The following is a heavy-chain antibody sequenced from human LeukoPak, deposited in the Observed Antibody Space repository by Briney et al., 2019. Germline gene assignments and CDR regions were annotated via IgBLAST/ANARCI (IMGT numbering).Heavy chain of an antibody. CDR2: IKQDGSEK. J-gene: IGHJ4*02. Sequence: GGSLRLSCAASGFTFSSYWMSWVRQAPGKGLEWVANIKQDGSEKYYVDSVKGRSTISRDNAENSLYLQMNSLRAEDTAVYYCARRMVYAIGTQFDYWGQGTLVTVSS. CDR1: GFTFSSYW. CDR3: ARRMVYAIGTQFDY. D-gene: IGHD2-8*01. V-gene: IGHV3-7*01.